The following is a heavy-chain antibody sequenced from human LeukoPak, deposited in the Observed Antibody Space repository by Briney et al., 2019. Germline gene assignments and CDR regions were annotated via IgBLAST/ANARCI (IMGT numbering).Heavy chain of an antibody. Sequence: PGRSLRLSCAASGSTFSSYGMHWVRQAPGKGLESVAVISYDGSNKYYADSVKGRFTISRDNSKNTLYLQMNSLRAEDTAVYYCAKDQDYGGNSAGDYWGQGTLVTVSS. J-gene: IGHJ4*02. D-gene: IGHD4-23*01. V-gene: IGHV3-30*18. CDR1: GSTFSSYG. CDR2: ISYDGSNK. CDR3: AKDQDYGGNSAGDY.